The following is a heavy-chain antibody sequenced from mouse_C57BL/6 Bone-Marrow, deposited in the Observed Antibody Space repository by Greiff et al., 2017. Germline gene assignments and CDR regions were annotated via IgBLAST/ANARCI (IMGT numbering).Heavy chain of an antibody. CDR1: GYTFTDYN. J-gene: IGHJ4*01. CDR3: ARDPQLGRDYYAMDY. CDR2: INPNNGGT. V-gene: IGHV1-22*01. Sequence: EVQLQQSGPELVKPGASVKMSCKASGYTFTDYNMHWVKQSHGKSLEWIGYINPNNGGTSYNQKFKGKATLTVNKSSSTAYMELRSLTSEDSAVYYCARDPQLGRDYYAMDYWGQGTSGTVSS. D-gene: IGHD4-1*02.